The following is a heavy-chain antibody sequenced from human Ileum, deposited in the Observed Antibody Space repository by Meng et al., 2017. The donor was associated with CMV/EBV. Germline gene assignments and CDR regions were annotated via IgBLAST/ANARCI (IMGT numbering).Heavy chain of an antibody. CDR1: GGSISSGAFY. CDR2: IYYSGST. CDR3: ARDRQGSGSYTDY. D-gene: IGHD1-26*01. J-gene: IGHJ4*02. V-gene: IGHV4-30-4*01. Sequence: TVSGGSISSGAFYWSWIRQPPGKGLEWIGFIYYSGSTYYNPSLRSRVTMSVDTSKNQFSLNLTSVTAADTAVYYCARDRQGSGSYTDYWGQGTLSPSPQ.